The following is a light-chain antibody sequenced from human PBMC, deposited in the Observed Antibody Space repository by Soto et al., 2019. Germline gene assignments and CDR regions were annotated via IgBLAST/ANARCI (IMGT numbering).Light chain of an antibody. Sequence: ELVLTQSPGTLSLSPGERATLSCRASQSVSSNYLAWYQQKPGQTPRLLIYAASSRATVIPDTFSGSGSGTDFTLTISRLVPEDGAVYYCQQYCSSTYTLGKGTKLEIK. V-gene: IGKV3-20*01. CDR3: QQYCSSTYT. CDR1: QSVSSNY. CDR2: AAS. J-gene: IGKJ2*01.